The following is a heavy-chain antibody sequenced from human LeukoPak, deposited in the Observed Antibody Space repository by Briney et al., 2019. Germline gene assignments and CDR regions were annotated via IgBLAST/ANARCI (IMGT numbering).Heavy chain of an antibody. CDR3: SRDHGATGTTGFDP. CDR2: ITPDSGDT. D-gene: IGHD1-1*01. CDR1: GDSFSGYF. Sequence: GASVKVSCKASGDSFSGYFMHWVRQAPGQGPEWMGRITPDSGDTKYPQKFQGRVTLTRDTSIKTASMELSGLRSDDTAIYYCSRDHGATGTTGFDPWGQGTLVIVSS. V-gene: IGHV1-2*06. J-gene: IGHJ5*02.